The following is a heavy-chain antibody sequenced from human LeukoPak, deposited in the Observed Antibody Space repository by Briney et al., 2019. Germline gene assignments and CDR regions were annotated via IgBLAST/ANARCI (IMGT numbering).Heavy chain of an antibody. CDR3: AKDYDSSGYIDYFDY. D-gene: IGHD3-22*01. CDR2: IKQDGSEK. J-gene: IGHJ4*02. V-gene: IGHV3-7*01. CDR1: GFTFSSYW. Sequence: GGSLRLSCAASGFTFSSYWMSWVRQAPGKGLEWVANIKQDGSEKYYVDSVKGRFTISRDNAKNSLYLQMNSLRAEDTAVYYCAKDYDSSGYIDYFDYWGQGTLVTVSS.